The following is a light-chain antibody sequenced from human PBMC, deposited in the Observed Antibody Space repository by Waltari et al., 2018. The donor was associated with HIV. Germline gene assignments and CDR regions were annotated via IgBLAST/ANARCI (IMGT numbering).Light chain of an antibody. J-gene: IGLJ2*01. Sequence: QPVLTQSASVSGSPGQSITISCTGTSSDAGSYNLVSWYQQHPGKAPKIIIYEGSKRPSGVSNRFSGSKSGNTASLTISGLQAEDEADYYCCSYAGSSTLEVFGGGTKLTVL. V-gene: IGLV2-23*01. CDR2: EGS. CDR3: CSYAGSSTLEV. CDR1: SSDAGSYNL.